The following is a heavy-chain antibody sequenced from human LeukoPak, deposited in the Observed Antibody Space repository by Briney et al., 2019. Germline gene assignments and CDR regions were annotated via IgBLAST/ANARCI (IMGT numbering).Heavy chain of an antibody. D-gene: IGHD5-18*01. CDR3: AKTKGYSYAFDY. J-gene: IGHJ4*02. Sequence: PGGSLRLSCAASGFTFTSYGMSWVRQAPGKGLEWVSTISGSGGSTYYAHSVKGRFTISRDNSKNTLYLQMNSLRAEDTAVYYCAKTKGYSYAFDYWGQGTLVTVSS. CDR1: GFTFTSYG. CDR2: ISGSGGST. V-gene: IGHV3-23*01.